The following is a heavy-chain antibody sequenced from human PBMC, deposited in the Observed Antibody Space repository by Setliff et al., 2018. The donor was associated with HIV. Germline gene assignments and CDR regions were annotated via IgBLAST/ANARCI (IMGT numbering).Heavy chain of an antibody. V-gene: IGHV7-4-1*02. CDR2: INTKTGTP. J-gene: IGHJ3*02. CDR1: GYSLRSFA. Sequence: ASVKVSCKASGYSLRSFAMNWVRQAPGQGLECMGWINTKTGTPRYAQAFRGRFVISSDTSVTTSYLQINSLKAEDTAVYYCARDLLGDPDAFDIWGQGTQVTVSS. D-gene: IGHD3-16*01. CDR3: ARDLLGDPDAFDI.